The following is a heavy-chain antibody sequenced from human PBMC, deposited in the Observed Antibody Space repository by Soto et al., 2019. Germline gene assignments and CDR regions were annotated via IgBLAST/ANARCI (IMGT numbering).Heavy chain of an antibody. CDR3: ARDTITYYYGSGSPWAPFDI. CDR1: GGTFSSYT. V-gene: IGHV1-69*04. Sequence: SVKVSCKASGGTFSSYTISWVRQAPGQGLEWMGRIIPILGIANYAQKFQGRVTITADKSTSTAYMELSSLRSEDTAVYYCARDTITYYYGSGSPWAPFDIWGQGTMVTVSS. D-gene: IGHD3-10*01. CDR2: IIPILGIA. J-gene: IGHJ3*02.